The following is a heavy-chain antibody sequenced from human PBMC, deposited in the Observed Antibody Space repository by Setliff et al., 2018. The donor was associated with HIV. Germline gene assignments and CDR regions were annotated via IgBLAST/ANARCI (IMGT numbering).Heavy chain of an antibody. Sequence: ASVKVSCKASGGTFSSYGITWARQAPGQGLEWMGGISGYSGHTSYAQNFQGRVTMTTDTSTNTAYLELRGLRSDDTAIYYCAREHGTSWPYFDFWGQGTLVTVSS. V-gene: IGHV1-18*01. J-gene: IGHJ4*02. CDR1: GGTFSSYG. CDR3: AREHGTSWPYFDF. CDR2: ISGYSGHT.